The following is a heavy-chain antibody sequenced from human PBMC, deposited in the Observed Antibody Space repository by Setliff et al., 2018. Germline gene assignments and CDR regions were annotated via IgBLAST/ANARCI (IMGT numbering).Heavy chain of an antibody. CDR3: ARTHCTTTSCFYFHY. D-gene: IGHD2-2*01. CDR2: ISHGVST. Sequence: PSETLSFTCTVSGASVTSFDYYWSWIRQPPGKGLEYIGHISHGVSTSYSPSLKSRLSISADTSKNQFSLKLTSVTAADTAVYYCARTHCTTTSCFYFHYWGQGTVVTVSS. J-gene: IGHJ4*02. CDR1: GASVTSFDYY. V-gene: IGHV4-30-4*01.